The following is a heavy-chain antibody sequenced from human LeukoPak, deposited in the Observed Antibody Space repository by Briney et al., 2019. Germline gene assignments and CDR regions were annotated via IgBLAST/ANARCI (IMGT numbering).Heavy chain of an antibody. CDR2: IYYCGST. CDR1: GGSISIHY. V-gene: IGHV4-59*11. J-gene: IGHJ6*03. Sequence: SETLSLTCTLSGGSISIHYWSCIRQPPGKGLEWIGYIYYCGSTNDNPSLKSQVTISVDTSTNQFSLKLRSVTAADTAVYYCARVAYYYYYMAVWGKGTTVTVSS. CDR3: ARVAYYYYYMAV.